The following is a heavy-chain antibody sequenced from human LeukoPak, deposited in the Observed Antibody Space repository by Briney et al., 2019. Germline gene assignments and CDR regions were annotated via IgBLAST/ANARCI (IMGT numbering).Heavy chain of an antibody. V-gene: IGHV3-21*01. D-gene: IGHD5-18*01. J-gene: IGHJ4*02. CDR1: GFIFSSCS. CDR3: ARIRDPYGYAHLDL. CDR2: ISGSSFYI. Sequence: GGSLRLSCAASGFIFSSCSMNWVRQAPGKGLEWVSSISGSSFYINYADSMRGRFTISRDNAENSVYLQMSSQRDEDTAVYYCARIRDPYGYAHLDLWGQGTLVTVST.